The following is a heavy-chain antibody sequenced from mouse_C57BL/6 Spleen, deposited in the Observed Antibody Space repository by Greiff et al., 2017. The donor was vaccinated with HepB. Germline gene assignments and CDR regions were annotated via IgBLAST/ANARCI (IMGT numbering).Heavy chain of an antibody. Sequence: EVQVVESEGGLVQPGSSMKLSCTASGFTFSDYYMAWVRQVPEKGLEWVANINYDGSSTYYLDSLKSRFIISRDNAKNILYLQMSSLKPEDTATYYCARVLLRNYAMDYWGQGTSVTVSS. CDR2: INYDGSST. J-gene: IGHJ4*01. CDR1: GFTFSDYY. D-gene: IGHD2-1*01. V-gene: IGHV5-16*01. CDR3: ARVLLRNYAMDY.